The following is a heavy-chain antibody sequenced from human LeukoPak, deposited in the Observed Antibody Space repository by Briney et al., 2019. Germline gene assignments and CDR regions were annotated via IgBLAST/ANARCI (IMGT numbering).Heavy chain of an antibody. Sequence: GGSLRLSCAASGFTFSNYAINWVRQAPGKGLEWVSSISGSGGNTYYADSVRGRFTISRDNSKNTLYLQMNSLRDEDTALYYCATRSYFGGQGTLVTVS. J-gene: IGHJ4*02. CDR2: ISGSGGNT. V-gene: IGHV3-23*01. CDR3: ATRSYF. CDR1: GFTFSNYA. D-gene: IGHD2/OR15-2a*01.